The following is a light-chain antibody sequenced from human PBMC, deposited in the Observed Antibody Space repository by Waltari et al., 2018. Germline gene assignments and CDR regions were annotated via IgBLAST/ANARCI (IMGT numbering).Light chain of an antibody. CDR1: QSILYSSNNKNY. CDR2: WAS. J-gene: IGKJ1*01. V-gene: IGKV4-1*01. CDR3: QQYYSSPGT. Sequence: DIVMTQSPDSLAVSLGERATINCKSSQSILYSSNNKNYLAWYQQKPGQPPKLLIHWASTREFGVPGRFSGSGSGTDFTLTISSLQAEDVAIYYCQQYYSSPGTFGQGTKVELK.